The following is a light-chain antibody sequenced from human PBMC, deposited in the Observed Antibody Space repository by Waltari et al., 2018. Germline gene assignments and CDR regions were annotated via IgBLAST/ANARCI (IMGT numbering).Light chain of an antibody. V-gene: IGLV1-47*01. Sequence: QSVLTQSPSASGTPGQTVTISCSGSSSNIGTNSVYWYQHFPGTAPKLPIYRDVRRASVVPARFSGSKSGTSASLSISGLRPEDEADYYCAAWDDSLSGLWVFGGGTKLTVL. CDR3: AAWDDSLSGLWV. CDR1: SSNIGTNS. CDR2: RDV. J-gene: IGLJ3*02.